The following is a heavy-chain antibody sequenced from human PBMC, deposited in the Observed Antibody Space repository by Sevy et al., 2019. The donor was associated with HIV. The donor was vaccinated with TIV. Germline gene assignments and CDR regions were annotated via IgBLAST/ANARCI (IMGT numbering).Heavy chain of an antibody. D-gene: IGHD5-18*01. Sequence: GGSLRLSCAASGFTFSNAWMSWVRQAPGKGLEWVGRIKSKTDGGTTDYAAPVKGRFTISRDDSKNTLYLQMNSLKTEDTDVYYCTTFDSFGYSYGFDYWGQGTLVTVSS. CDR3: TTFDSFGYSYGFDY. V-gene: IGHV3-15*01. CDR1: GFTFSNAW. CDR2: IKSKTDGGTT. J-gene: IGHJ4*02.